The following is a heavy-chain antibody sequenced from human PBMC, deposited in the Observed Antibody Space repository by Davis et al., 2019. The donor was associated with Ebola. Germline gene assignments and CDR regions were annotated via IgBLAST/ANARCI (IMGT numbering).Heavy chain of an antibody. J-gene: IGHJ6*04. CDR3: ARGALRRGMDV. V-gene: IGHV4-39*01. CDR1: GGSISSFGYY. D-gene: IGHD4-17*01. CDR2: IDYSGGT. Sequence: SETLSLTSAVSGGSISSFGYYWVWIRQHPEKGLAWIGSIDYSGGTYDNLSLKSRVTMSVDTSKSQVSLKLGSVTAADTAVYYCARGALRRGMDVWGKGTTVTVSS.